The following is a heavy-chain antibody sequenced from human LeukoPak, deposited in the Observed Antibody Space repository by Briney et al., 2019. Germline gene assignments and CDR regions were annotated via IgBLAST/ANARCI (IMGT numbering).Heavy chain of an antibody. CDR1: GGSISSSSYY. CDR2: IYYSGST. J-gene: IGHJ4*02. D-gene: IGHD3-22*01. CDR3: ARDGLQAAYYYDSSGYPFFDY. V-gene: IGHV4-39*07. Sequence: MSSETLSLTCTVSGGSISSSSYYWGWLRQPPGKGLEWIGSIYYSGSTYYNPSLKSRVTISVDTSKNQFSLKLSSVTAADTAVYYCARDGLQAAYYYDSSGYPFFDYWGQGTLVTVSS.